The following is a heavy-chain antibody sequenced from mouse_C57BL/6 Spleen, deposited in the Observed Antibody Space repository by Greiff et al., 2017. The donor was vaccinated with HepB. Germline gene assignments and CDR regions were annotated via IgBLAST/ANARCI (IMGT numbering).Heavy chain of an antibody. V-gene: IGHV1-64*01. CDR1: GYTFTSYW. J-gene: IGHJ2*01. CDR3: ARPYYGSNYADIDY. CDR2: IHPNSGGT. D-gene: IGHD1-1*01. Sequence: VQLQQPGAELVKPGASVKLSCKASGYTFTSYWMHWVKQRPGQGLEWIGMIHPNSGGTNYNEKFKSKAILTVDKSSSTAYMQLSSLTSEDSAVYYCARPYYGSNYADIDYWGQGTTLTVSS.